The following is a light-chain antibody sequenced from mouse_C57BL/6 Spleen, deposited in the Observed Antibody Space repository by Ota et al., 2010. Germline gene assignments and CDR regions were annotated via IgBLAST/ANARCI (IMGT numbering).Light chain of an antibody. CDR3: QQYYDYPRT. J-gene: IGKJ1*01. CDR2: WAS. Sequence: DIVMSQSPSSLTVSVGEKVTMSCKSSQSLLYSSNQKNYLAWYQQKPGQSPKLLIYWASTRESGVPDRFTGSGSGTDFTLTISSVKAEDLSVYFCQQYYDYPRTFGGGTKLEIK. CDR1: QSLLYSSNQKNY. V-gene: IGKV8-30*01.